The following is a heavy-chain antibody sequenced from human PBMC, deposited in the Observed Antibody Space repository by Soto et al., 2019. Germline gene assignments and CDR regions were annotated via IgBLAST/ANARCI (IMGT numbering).Heavy chain of an antibody. CDR1: GFTFSSYA. CDR3: AKGGRQWLVTSDFNY. Sequence: GGSLRLSCAASGFTFSSYAMHWVRQAPGKGLEWVALISYDGSDKDYADSVKGRFTISRDSSKNTVSLEMTSLRAEDTAVHYCAKGGRQWLVTSDFNYWGQGALVTVSS. CDR2: ISYDGSDK. J-gene: IGHJ4*02. V-gene: IGHV3-30-3*01. D-gene: IGHD6-19*01.